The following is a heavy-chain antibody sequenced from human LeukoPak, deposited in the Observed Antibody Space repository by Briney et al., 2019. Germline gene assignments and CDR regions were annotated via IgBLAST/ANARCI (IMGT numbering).Heavy chain of an antibody. J-gene: IGHJ4*02. V-gene: IGHV5-51*01. CDR3: ARGSIVGATRNYFDY. D-gene: IGHD1-26*01. Sequence: GESLKISCQGSGYSFTTYWIGWVRQMPGKGLEWMGIIYPGDSDTRYSPSFQGQVTISADKSISTACLQWGSLKASDAAMYYCARGSIVGATRNYFDYWGQGTLVTVSS. CDR2: IYPGDSDT. CDR1: GYSFTTYW.